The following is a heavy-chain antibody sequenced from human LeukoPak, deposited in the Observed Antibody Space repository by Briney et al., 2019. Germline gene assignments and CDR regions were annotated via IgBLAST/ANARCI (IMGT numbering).Heavy chain of an antibody. CDR1: GFTVSNTW. Sequence: GGSLRLSCAASGFTVSNTWMSWVRQAPGKGLEWVGRIKSKTDGGTTDYAAPVKGRFTISRDDSKNTLYLQMNSLRAEDTALYYCAKAPSPYTNIGGFDYWGQGTLVTVSS. J-gene: IGHJ4*02. V-gene: IGHV3-15*05. CDR3: AKAPSPYTNIGGFDY. CDR2: IKSKTDGGTT. D-gene: IGHD2-2*02.